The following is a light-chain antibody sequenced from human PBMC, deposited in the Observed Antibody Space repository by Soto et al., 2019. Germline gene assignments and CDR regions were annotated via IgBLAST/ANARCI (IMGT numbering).Light chain of an antibody. CDR3: QQYNNWPPSYT. CDR1: QSVTKN. Sequence: EVVMTQSPATLSLSPGERATLSCRASQSVTKNLAWYQQRPGQAPRLLIYGASTRATGVPARFSGSGSGTEFSLTISSLQSEDFAVYHCQQYNNWPPSYTFGQGTKLEIK. J-gene: IGKJ2*01. V-gene: IGKV3-15*01. CDR2: GAS.